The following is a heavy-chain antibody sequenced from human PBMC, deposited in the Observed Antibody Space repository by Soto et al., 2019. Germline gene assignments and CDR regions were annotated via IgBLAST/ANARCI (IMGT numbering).Heavy chain of an antibody. CDR2: IYYSGNT. V-gene: IGHV4-39*01. CDR1: GGSISSDIYD. J-gene: IGHJ3*02. Sequence: AETLSLTCTVSGGSISSDIYDWGWIRQPPGKGLEWIGTIYYSGNTYYNPSLRSRVTISVDTSKNQFSLRLTSVTAADTAVYYCAKHTDFGSGSSWLGSDNMDTDAFDIWGQGTMVTVSS. D-gene: IGHD3-10*01. CDR3: AKHTDFGSGSSWLGSDNMDTDAFDI.